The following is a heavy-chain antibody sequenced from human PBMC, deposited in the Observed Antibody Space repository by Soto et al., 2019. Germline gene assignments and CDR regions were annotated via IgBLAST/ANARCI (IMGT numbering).Heavy chain of an antibody. CDR2: IYYSGST. CDR1: GGSVSSVSYY. D-gene: IGHD2-21*01. CDR3: ARDIASYAYGEGY. J-gene: IGHJ4*02. V-gene: IGHV4-61*01. Sequence: SETLSLTCTVSGGSVSSVSYYWSWIRQPPGKGLEWIGYIYYSGSTNYNPSLKSRVTMSVDTSKNQFSLKLSSVTAADTAVYYCARDIASYAYGEGYWGQGIQVTVSS.